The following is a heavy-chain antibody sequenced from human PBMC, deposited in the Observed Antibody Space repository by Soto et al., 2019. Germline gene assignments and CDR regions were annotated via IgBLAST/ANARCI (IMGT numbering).Heavy chain of an antibody. V-gene: IGHV1-8*01. Sequence: ASVKVSCKASGYTFTSYDTNWVRQATGQGLEWMGWMNPNSGNTGYAQKFQGRVTMTRNTSISTAYMELSSLGSEDTAVYYCARGQYYSNYNWFDPWGQGTLVTVSS. CDR3: ARGQYYSNYNWFDP. D-gene: IGHD4-4*01. CDR2: MNPNSGNT. CDR1: GYTFTSYD. J-gene: IGHJ5*02.